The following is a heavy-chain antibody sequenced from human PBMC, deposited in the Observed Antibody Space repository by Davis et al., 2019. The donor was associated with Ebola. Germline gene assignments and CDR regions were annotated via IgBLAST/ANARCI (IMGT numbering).Heavy chain of an antibody. J-gene: IGHJ3*02. CDR3: ARAGLPVIAVAGSDAFDI. CDR1: GGSFSGYY. CDR2: INHSGST. Sequence: PSETLSLTCAVYGGSFSGYYWSWIRQPPGKGLEWIGEINHSGSTNYNPSLKSRVTISVDTSKNQFSLKLSSVTAADTAVYYCARAGLPVIAVAGSDAFDIWGQGTMVTVSS. D-gene: IGHD6-19*01. V-gene: IGHV4-34*01.